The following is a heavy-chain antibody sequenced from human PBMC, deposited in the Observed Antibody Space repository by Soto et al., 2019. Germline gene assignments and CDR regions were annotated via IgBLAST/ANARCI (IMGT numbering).Heavy chain of an antibody. V-gene: IGHV4-59*08. CDR3: ARLRGYCSGGSCYFSGWFDP. CDR1: GGSISSYY. J-gene: IGHJ5*02. CDR2: IYYSGST. Sequence: ASETLSLTCTVSGGSISSYYWSWIRQPPGKGLEWIGYIYYSGSTNYNPSLKSRVTISVDTSKNQFSLKLSSVTAADTAVYYCARLRGYCSGGSCYFSGWFDPWGQGTLVTVSS. D-gene: IGHD2-15*01.